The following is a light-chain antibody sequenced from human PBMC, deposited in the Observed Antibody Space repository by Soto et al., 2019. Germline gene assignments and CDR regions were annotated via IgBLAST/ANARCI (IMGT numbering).Light chain of an antibody. CDR1: QSVSSSY. V-gene: IGKV3-20*01. Sequence: EFVLTQSPGTLSLSPGERATLSCRASQSVSSSYLAWYQQKPGQAPRLLIYGASGRATGIPDRFSGSGSGADFTLTISRLEPEDFAVYYCQQYGSSPPVTFGQGTRREI. J-gene: IGKJ5*01. CDR2: GAS. CDR3: QQYGSSPPVT.